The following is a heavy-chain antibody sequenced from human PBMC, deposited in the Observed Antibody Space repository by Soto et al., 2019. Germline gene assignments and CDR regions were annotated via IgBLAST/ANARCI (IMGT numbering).Heavy chain of an antibody. J-gene: IGHJ3*02. CDR1: GYTFTSDG. CDR2: ISAYNGNT. D-gene: IGHD3-22*01. CDR3: ARDPVFYDSSGQRSGYDAFDI. V-gene: IGHV1-18*04. Sequence: DSVKVSCKASGYTFTSDGISWVRQAPGQVLEWMGWISAYNGNTNYAQKLQGRVTMTTDTSTSTAYMELRSLRSDDTAVYYCARDPVFYDSSGQRSGYDAFDIWGQGTMVTGSS.